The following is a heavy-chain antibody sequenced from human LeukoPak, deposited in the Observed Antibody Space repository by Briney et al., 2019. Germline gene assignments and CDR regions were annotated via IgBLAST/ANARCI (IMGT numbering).Heavy chain of an antibody. V-gene: IGHV4-38-2*02. CDR1: GYSISSGYY. Sequence: SETLSLTCTVSGYSISSGYYWGWIRQPPGKGLEWIGSIYHSGSTYYNPSLKSQVSISIDTSKNQFSLKLTSVTAADTAVYYCARQTGSGLFILPGGQGTLVTVSS. CDR2: IYHSGST. D-gene: IGHD3/OR15-3a*01. CDR3: ARQTGSGLFILP. J-gene: IGHJ4*02.